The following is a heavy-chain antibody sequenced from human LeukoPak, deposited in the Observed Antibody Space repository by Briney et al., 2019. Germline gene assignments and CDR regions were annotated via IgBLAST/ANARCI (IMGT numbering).Heavy chain of an antibody. J-gene: IGHJ4*02. D-gene: IGHD3-16*01. CDR2: IYSGGST. CDR1: GGSLSSHY. V-gene: IGHV4-4*09. Sequence: SETLSLTCNVSGGSLSSHYCSWIRQAPGQGLEWIGFIYSGGSTTYNPSLKSRVSISADTSKNQFSLKMTSLTAADTAVYYRARGRGPLRVEFGDWGQGALVTVSS. CDR3: ARGRGPLRVEFGD.